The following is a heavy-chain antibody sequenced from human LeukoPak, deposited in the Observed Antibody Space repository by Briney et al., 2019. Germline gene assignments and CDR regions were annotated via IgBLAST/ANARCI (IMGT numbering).Heavy chain of an antibody. CDR1: GFTFSSSG. Sequence: GGSLRLSCAASGFTFSSSGMHWVRQAPGKGLEWVAVISYDGSNKYYADSVKGRFTFSRDNSKNTLYLQMNSLRAEDTAVYYCANTRGNTVAYSWFDSWGQGTLVTVSS. CDR2: ISYDGSNK. V-gene: IGHV3-30*18. J-gene: IGHJ5*01. D-gene: IGHD4-11*01. CDR3: ANTRGNTVAYSWFDS.